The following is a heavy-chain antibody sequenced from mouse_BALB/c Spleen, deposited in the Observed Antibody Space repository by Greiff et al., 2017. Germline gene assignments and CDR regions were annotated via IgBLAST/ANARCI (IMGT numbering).Heavy chain of an antibody. CDR3: APLYDGSVYFDY. CDR1: GYAFTSYN. CDR2: IDPYNGGT. Sequence: EVKLVESGPELVKPGASVKVSCKASGYAFTSYNMYWVKQSHGKSLEWIGYIDPYNGGTSYNQKFKGKATLTVDKSSSTAYMHLNSLTSEDSAVYYCAPLYDGSVYFDYWGQGTTLTVSS. D-gene: IGHD2-3*01. J-gene: IGHJ2*01. V-gene: IGHV1S135*01.